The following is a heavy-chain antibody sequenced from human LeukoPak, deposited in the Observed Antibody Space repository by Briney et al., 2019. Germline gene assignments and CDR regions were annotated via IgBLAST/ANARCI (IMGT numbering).Heavy chain of an antibody. CDR2: IYPGDSDT. CDR1: GYRFTSYW. Sequence: GESLKISCKGSGYRFTSYWIGWVRQMPGKGLEWMGMIYPGDSDTRYSPSFEGQVTISADKSIATAYLQGSGLKASDTAMYYRARHISDCGGDCPFDYWGQGTLVTVSS. V-gene: IGHV5-51*01. D-gene: IGHD2-21*02. J-gene: IGHJ4*02. CDR3: ARHISDCGGDCPFDY.